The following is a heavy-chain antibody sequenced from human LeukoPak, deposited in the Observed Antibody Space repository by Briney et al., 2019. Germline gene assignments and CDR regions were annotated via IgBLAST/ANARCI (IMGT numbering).Heavy chain of an antibody. D-gene: IGHD6-19*01. CDR2: ISGDGGST. V-gene: IGHV3-43*02. CDR1: GFTFDDYA. CDR3: AKDRVTLYGSGWYDY. Sequence: SGGSLRLSCAASGFTFDDYAMHWVRQAPGKGLEWVSLISGDGGSTYYADSVKGRFTISRDNSKNSLYLQMISLRTEDTALYYCAKDRVTLYGSGWYDYWGQGTLVTVSS. J-gene: IGHJ4*02.